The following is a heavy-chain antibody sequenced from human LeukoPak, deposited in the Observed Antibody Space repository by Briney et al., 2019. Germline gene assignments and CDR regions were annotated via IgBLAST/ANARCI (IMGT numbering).Heavy chain of an antibody. J-gene: IGHJ4*02. CDR2: IKSKADGGTT. CDR3: TTYNTGSHYD. V-gene: IGHV3-15*01. CDR1: GFTFTNAW. Sequence: GGSLRLSCAASGFTFTNAWMSWVRQAPGKGLECVGRIKSKADGGTTDYTAPVRGRFTISRDDSRNTLFLQMNSLETEDTAVYYCTTYNTGSHYDWGQGTLVTVSS. D-gene: IGHD1-26*01.